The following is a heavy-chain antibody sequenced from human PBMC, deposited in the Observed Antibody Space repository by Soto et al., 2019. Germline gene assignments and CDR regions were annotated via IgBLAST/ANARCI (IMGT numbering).Heavy chain of an antibody. CDR1: GFSLSTSGVG. D-gene: IGHD6-19*01. J-gene: IGHJ4*02. CDR3: APMGYIEVASYLDH. Sequence: QITLKESGPTLVKPTQTLTLTCTFSGFSLSTSGVGVGWIRQPPGKALEWLALIYWDDDKRYSPSLKSRLTTTKDASKSHVGLTTTYTHPVNTATYYCAPMGYIEVASYLDHWVQGTLDTDSS. V-gene: IGHV2-5*02. CDR2: IYWDDDK.